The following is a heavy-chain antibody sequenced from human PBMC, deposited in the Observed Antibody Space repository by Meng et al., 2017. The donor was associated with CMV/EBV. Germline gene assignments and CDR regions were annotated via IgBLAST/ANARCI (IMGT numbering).Heavy chain of an antibody. D-gene: IGHD1-14*01. J-gene: IGHJ4*02. V-gene: IGHV1-8*03. CDR1: GYAFINYD. CDR3: ARGRIFDH. Sequence: RVSCKASGYAFINYDINWMRQAAGQGIEWMGWMNPSSGDTGYAPNFQDRVSISRDTSTGTAFMDLSSLRSDDTAVYYCARGRIFDHWGQGTLVTVSS. CDR2: MNPSSGDT.